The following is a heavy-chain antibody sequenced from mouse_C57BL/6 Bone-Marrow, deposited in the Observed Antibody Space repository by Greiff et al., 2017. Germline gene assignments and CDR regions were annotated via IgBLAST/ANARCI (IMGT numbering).Heavy chain of an antibody. CDR3: AMVITTVVAHFDY. J-gene: IGHJ2*01. CDR1: GYTFTDYY. D-gene: IGHD1-1*01. CDR2: INPNNGGT. V-gene: IGHV1-26*01. Sequence: EVQLQQSGPELVKPGASVKISCKASGYTFTDYYMNWVKQSHGKSLEWIGDINPNNGGTSYNQKFTGKAPLTVDKSSSTAYMELRSLTSEDSAVYYCAMVITTVVAHFDYWGQGTTLTVSS.